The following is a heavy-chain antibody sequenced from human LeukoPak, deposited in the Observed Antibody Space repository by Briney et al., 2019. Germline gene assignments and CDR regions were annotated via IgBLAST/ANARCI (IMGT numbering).Heavy chain of an antibody. V-gene: IGHV1-2*07. Sequence: ASVKVSCKTSGYTFIGYYMHWVRQAPGQALEWMGWINPKNGRTNYAPSFQGRVTMTRDRSISTVYMELTRLTSDDTAVYYCARDEYYDVMSGLSEWYYLDVWGKGATVIVSS. CDR3: ARDEYYDVMSGLSEWYYLDV. CDR2: INPKNGRT. J-gene: IGHJ6*03. D-gene: IGHD3-3*01. CDR1: GYTFIGYY.